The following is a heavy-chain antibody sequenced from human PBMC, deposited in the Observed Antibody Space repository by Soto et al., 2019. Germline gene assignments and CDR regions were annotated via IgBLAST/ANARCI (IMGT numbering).Heavy chain of an antibody. D-gene: IGHD1-26*01. CDR1: GGSISSYY. J-gene: IGHJ3*02. Sequence: PSETLSLTGTGSGGSISSYYWSWIRQPPWKGLEWIGYIYYSGITNYNPSLKSRVTISVDTSKNQFSLKLSSVTAADTAVYYCATFSWVGATTAAFDIGGHGTM. CDR3: ATFSWVGATTAAFDI. CDR2: IYYSGIT. V-gene: IGHV4-59*01.